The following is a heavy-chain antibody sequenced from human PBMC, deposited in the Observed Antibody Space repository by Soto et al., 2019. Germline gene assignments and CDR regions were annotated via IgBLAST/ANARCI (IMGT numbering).Heavy chain of an antibody. CDR3: ARFYGDNDYFDH. D-gene: IGHD4-17*01. CDR2: IYNSGSA. J-gene: IGHJ4*02. V-gene: IGHV4-30-4*01. Sequence: SETLSLTCTVLGDSITTGDYYWTWVRQSPGKGLEWIGYIYNSGSAHYNPSLKSRLTMSVDTSKNQFSLELSSVTAADTAVYYCARFYGDNDYFDHWGLGSLVTVSS. CDR1: GDSITTGDYY.